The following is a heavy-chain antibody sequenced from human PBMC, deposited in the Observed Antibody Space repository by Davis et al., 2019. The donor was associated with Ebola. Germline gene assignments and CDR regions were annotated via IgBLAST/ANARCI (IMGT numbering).Heavy chain of an antibody. Sequence: MPSETLSLTCTVSGGSISSSSYYWGWIRQPPGKGLEWIGSIYYSGSTYYNPSLKSRVTISVDTSKNQFSLKLSSVTAADTAVYYCARTVVIIPGWGMDVWGKGTTVTVSS. V-gene: IGHV4-39*01. D-gene: IGHD3-3*01. J-gene: IGHJ6*04. CDR2: IYYSGST. CDR3: ARTVVIIPGWGMDV. CDR1: GGSISSSSYY.